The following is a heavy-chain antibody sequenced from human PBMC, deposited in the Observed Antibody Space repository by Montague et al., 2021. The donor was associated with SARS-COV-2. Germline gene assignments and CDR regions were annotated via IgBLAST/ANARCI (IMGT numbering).Heavy chain of an antibody. V-gene: IGHV4-39*02. CDR1: GDSISSSSYY. J-gene: IGHJ4*02. CDR2: HHYSGIT. D-gene: IGHD5-24*01. Sequence: SETLSLTCTVSGDSISSSSYYWGWIRQPPGKGLEWIGNHHYSGITYNNPYLKNRVTMSVDTSQNQFSLKLSSVTAAETAVYYCVRDGYTHVDYWGQGTLVTVSS. CDR3: VRDGYTHVDY.